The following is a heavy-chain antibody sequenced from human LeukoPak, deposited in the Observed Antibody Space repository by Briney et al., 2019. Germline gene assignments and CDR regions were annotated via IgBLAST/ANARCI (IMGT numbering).Heavy chain of an antibody. V-gene: IGHV1-69*01. Sequence: SVKVSYKASGGTFRSYAISWVRQAPGQRLEWMGGIIPIFGTANYAQKFQGRVTITADESTSTAYMELSSLRSEDTAVYYCASPGSGSYILRYWGQGTLVTVSS. D-gene: IGHD3-10*01. CDR2: IIPIFGTA. CDR3: ASPGSGSYILRY. CDR1: GGTFRSYA. J-gene: IGHJ4*02.